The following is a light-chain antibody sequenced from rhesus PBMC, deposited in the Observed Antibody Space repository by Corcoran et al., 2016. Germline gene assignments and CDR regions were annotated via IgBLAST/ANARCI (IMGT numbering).Light chain of an antibody. V-gene: IGKV1-28*03. CDR2: AAS. CDR1: QGISGF. J-gene: IGKJ1*01. CDR3: LQHNSYPWT. Sequence: DIQMTQSPSSLSASVGDTVTITCRPSQGISGFLNWFQQKTGKAPKLLIYAASSLESGVPPRFSGSGSWTDFTLTISSLQPEDFAVYYCLQHNSYPWTFGQGTKVEIK.